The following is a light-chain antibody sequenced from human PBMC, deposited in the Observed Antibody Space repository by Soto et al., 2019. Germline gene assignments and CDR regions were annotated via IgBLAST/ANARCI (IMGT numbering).Light chain of an antibody. Sequence: EIVLTQSPGTLSLSPGERATLSCTASKSVTSSHLAWYQQKFGQAPRLLIYGASSRATGIPDRFSGSGSGTDFTLTISRLEPEDFAVYYCQQYGSSPYTFGQGTKLE. CDR3: QQYGSSPYT. V-gene: IGKV3-20*01. J-gene: IGKJ2*01. CDR2: GAS. CDR1: KSVTSSH.